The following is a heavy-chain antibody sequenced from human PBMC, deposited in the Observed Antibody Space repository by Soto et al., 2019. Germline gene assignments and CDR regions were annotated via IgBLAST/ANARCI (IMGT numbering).Heavy chain of an antibody. D-gene: IGHD6-19*01. CDR2: INAGNGNT. Sequence: ASVKVSCKASGYTFTSYAMHGVRQAPGQRLEWMGWINAGNGNTKYSQKFQGRVTITRDTSASTAYMELSSLRSEDTAVYYCARALAVADNNWFDPWGQGTLVTVSS. CDR3: ARALAVADNNWFDP. V-gene: IGHV1-3*01. CDR1: GYTFTSYA. J-gene: IGHJ5*02.